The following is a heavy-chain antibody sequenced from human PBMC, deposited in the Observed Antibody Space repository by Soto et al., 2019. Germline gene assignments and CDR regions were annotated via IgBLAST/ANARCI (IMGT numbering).Heavy chain of an antibody. V-gene: IGHV3-74*01. D-gene: IGHD3-10*01. Sequence: EVQLVESGGGLVQPGGSLRLSCAASGFTFSSYWMHWVRQAPGKGLVWVSRIKTDGSSTNYADSVKGRFTISRDNAKNTVYLPMNSLRAEDTAVFYCARGVRGHYGFDVWGQGTVVTVSS. CDR3: ARGVRGHYGFDV. CDR2: IKTDGSST. CDR1: GFTFSSYW. J-gene: IGHJ3*01.